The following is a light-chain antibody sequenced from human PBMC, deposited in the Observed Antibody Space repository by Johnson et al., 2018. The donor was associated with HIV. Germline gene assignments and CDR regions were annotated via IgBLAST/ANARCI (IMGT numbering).Light chain of an antibody. CDR3: GTWDSSLSAYV. Sequence: QSALTQPPSVSAAPGQKVTISCSGSSSNIGNNYVSWYQQLPGTAPKLLIYDNNKRPSGIPDRFSGSKSGTSATLGITGLQTGDEADYYCGTWDSSLSAYVIGTGTKVTVL. CDR2: DNN. CDR1: SSNIGNNY. J-gene: IGLJ1*01. V-gene: IGLV1-51*01.